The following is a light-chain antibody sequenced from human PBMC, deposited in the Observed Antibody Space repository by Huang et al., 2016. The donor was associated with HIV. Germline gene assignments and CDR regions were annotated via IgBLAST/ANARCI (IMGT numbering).Light chain of an antibody. J-gene: IGKJ5*01. CDR2: WAS. Sequence: DIVMTQSPESLSVSPGERATIDCKSSQSLLYSLNNKNYLAWFQQKPGRPPKLLLYWASTRESGIPELFSGSGSLTDFTLTINNLQPEDVATYYCQQYYQNPQTFGQGT. V-gene: IGKV4-1*01. CDR1: QSLLYSLNNKNY. CDR3: QQYYQNPQT.